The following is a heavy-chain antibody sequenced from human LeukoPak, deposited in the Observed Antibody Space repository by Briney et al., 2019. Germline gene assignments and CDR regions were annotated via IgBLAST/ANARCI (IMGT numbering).Heavy chain of an antibody. CDR3: ARGLEGHSGYETRSNH. Sequence: SVKVSCKASGGTFSSYAISWVRQAPGQGLEWMGRIIPILGIANYAQKFQGRVTITADKSTSTAYMELSSLRSEDTAVYYCARGLEGHSGYETRSNHWGQGTLVTVSS. V-gene: IGHV1-69*04. J-gene: IGHJ5*02. D-gene: IGHD5-12*01. CDR2: IIPILGIA. CDR1: GGTFSSYA.